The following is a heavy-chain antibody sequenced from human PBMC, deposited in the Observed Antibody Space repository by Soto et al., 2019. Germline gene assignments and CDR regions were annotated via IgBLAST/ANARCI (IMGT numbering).Heavy chain of an antibody. CDR1: GGSVSSGDYF. D-gene: IGHD3-10*01. CDR2: IYYSGST. V-gene: IGHV4-61*08. Sequence: SETLSLTCTVSGGSVSSGDYFWSWLRQSPGRRLEWIAYIYYSGSTNYNPSLKSRATISVDTSKSQVSLTLTSMTAADAALYYCARSPNYYYYGFDVWGQGTAVTVSS. CDR3: ARSPNYYYYGFDV. J-gene: IGHJ6*02.